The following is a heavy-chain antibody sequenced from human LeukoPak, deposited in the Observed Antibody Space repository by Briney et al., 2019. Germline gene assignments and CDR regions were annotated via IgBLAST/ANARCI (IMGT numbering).Heavy chain of an antibody. CDR3: ARGGRSWAHFDY. D-gene: IGHD1-26*01. J-gene: IGHJ4*02. Sequence: ASVKVSCKASGGTFSSYAISWVRQAPGQGLEWMGGIIPIFGTATYAQKFQGRVTITTDESTSTAYMELSSLRSEDTVVYYCARGGRSWAHFDYWGQGTLVTVSS. CDR1: GGTFSSYA. V-gene: IGHV1-69*05. CDR2: IIPIFGTA.